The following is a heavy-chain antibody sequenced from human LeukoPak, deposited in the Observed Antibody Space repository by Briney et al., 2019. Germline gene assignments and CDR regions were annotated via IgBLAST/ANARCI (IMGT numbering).Heavy chain of an antibody. D-gene: IGHD6-19*01. V-gene: IGHV4-39*07. Sequence: SETLSLTCTVSGDSSSNGVYYWAWIRQPPGKGLEWIGSIDYGGTTYYNPSLNSRATKSIDTSKNQFSLKLSSVTAADTAVYYCAREYTLYRSGWFLDYWGQGTVVTVSS. CDR2: IDYGGTT. CDR3: AREYTLYRSGWFLDY. J-gene: IGHJ4*02. CDR1: GDSSSNGVYY.